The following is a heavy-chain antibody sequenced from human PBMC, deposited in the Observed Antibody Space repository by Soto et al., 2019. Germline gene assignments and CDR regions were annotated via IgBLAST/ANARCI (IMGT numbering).Heavy chain of an antibody. V-gene: IGHV1-18*04. D-gene: IGHD3-22*01. CDR1: GYTFTSYG. CDR2: ISAYNGNT. CDR3: ARSAYYYDSSGYYYPVYFDY. Sequence: ASVKVSCKASGYTFTSYGISWVRQAPGQGLEWMGWISAYNGNTNYAQKLQGRVTMTTDTSTSTAYMELRSLRSDDTAVYYCARSAYYYDSSGYYYPVYFDYWGQGTLVTVSS. J-gene: IGHJ4*02.